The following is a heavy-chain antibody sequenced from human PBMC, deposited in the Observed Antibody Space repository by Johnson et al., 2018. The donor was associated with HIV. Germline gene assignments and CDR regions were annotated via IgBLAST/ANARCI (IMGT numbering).Heavy chain of an antibody. CDR2: IYRGGDT. CDR3: ARDGPWAAEPAGLGAFDI. J-gene: IGHJ3*02. Sequence: VQLVESGGGVVQPERSLRLSCAASGFTFSSYAMNWVRQAPGKGLEWVSVIYRGGDTYYADSVKGRFIISRDNSKNTLYLQMNSLRAEDTAVYYCARDGPWAAEPAGLGAFDIWGQGTMVTVSS. V-gene: IGHV3-66*01. D-gene: IGHD6-25*01. CDR1: GFTFSSYA.